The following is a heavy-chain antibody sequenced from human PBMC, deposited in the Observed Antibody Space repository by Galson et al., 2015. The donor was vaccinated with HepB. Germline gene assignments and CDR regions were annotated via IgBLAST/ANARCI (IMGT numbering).Heavy chain of an antibody. D-gene: IGHD1-26*01. CDR1: GYTFTSYG. CDR2: INPNSGGT. V-gene: IGHV1-2*02. Sequence: SVKVSCKASGYTFTSYGISWVRQAPGQGLEWMGWINPNSGGTNYAQKFQGRVTMTRVTSISTAYMELSRLRSDDTAVYYCARIPVVGATPDLDYWGQGTLVTVSS. CDR3: ARIPVVGATPDLDY. J-gene: IGHJ4*02.